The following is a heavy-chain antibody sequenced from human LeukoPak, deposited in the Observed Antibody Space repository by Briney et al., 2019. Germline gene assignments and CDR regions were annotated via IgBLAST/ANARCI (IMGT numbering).Heavy chain of an antibody. CDR1: GGSISSYY. V-gene: IGHV4-4*07. CDR2: IYIDGST. D-gene: IGHD1-26*01. Sequence: SETLSLTCTVPGGSISSYYWSWIRQPAGMGLEWIGRIYIDGSTNYNPSLKSRVTVSLDTSKNQFSLKLSSVTAADTAVYYCARDIIGGNYAWGQGTMVTVSS. J-gene: IGHJ3*01. CDR3: ARDIIGGNYA.